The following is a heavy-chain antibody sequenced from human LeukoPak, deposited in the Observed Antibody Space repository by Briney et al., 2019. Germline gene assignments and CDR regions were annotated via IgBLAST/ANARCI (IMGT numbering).Heavy chain of an antibody. CDR2: IYYSGST. Sequence: SETLSLTCTVSGGSISSYYWSWIRQPPGKGLEWIGYIYYSGSTNYNPSLKSRVTISVDTSKNQFSLKLSSVTAADTAVYYCASRRYSSSWYDSSYYYYGMDVWGQGTTVTVSS. V-gene: IGHV4-59*12. CDR3: ASRRYSSSWYDSSYYYYGMDV. J-gene: IGHJ6*02. D-gene: IGHD6-13*01. CDR1: GGSISSYY.